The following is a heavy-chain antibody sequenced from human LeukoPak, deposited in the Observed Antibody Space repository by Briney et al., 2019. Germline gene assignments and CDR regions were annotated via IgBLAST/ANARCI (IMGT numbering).Heavy chain of an antibody. CDR1: GGSISISSYY. Sequence: PSETLSLTCTVSGGSISISSYYWGWIRQPPGTGLEWIGSIHYSGSTNYNPSLMSRVTISLDTSKNQFSLRLTSVAAADTAVYYCVRAYFGSGTILSWGQGTLVTVSS. J-gene: IGHJ5*02. CDR2: IHYSGST. CDR3: VRAYFGSGTILS. D-gene: IGHD3-10*01. V-gene: IGHV4-39*07.